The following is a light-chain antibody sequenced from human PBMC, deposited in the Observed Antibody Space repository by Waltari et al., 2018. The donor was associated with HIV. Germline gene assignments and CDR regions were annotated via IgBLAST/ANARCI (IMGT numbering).Light chain of an antibody. CDR2: SNN. CDR3: ATWDDSLNGRWV. CDR1: SSHIGSHT. Sequence: QSVLTQPPSASGTPGQRVTISCYGSSSHIGSHTVNWYQQLPGTAPKLLIYSNNQRPSGVPDRFSVSKSGTSASLAISGLQSEDEADYYCATWDDSLNGRWVFGGGTKLTVL. J-gene: IGLJ3*02. V-gene: IGLV1-44*01.